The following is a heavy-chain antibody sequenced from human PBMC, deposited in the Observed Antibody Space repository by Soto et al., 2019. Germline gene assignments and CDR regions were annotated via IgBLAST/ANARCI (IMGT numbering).Heavy chain of an antibody. CDR3: AKDLEGDYYYMDV. D-gene: IGHD3-16*01. CDR1: GFTFSSYA. CDR2: ISGSGGST. Sequence: EVQLLESGGGLVQPGGSLRLYCAASGFTFSSYAMSWVRQAPGKGLEWVSAISGSGGSTYYADSVKGRFTISRDNSKNTLYLQMNSLRAEDTAVYYCAKDLEGDYYYMDVWGKVTTVTVSS. J-gene: IGHJ6*03. V-gene: IGHV3-23*01.